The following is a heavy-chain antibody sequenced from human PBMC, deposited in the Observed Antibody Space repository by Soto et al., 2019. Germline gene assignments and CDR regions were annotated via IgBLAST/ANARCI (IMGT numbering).Heavy chain of an antibody. J-gene: IGHJ2*01. Sequence: EVELVESGGGLVQPGGSLRLSCAAAELTFSDYYMDWVRQAPGKGLEWVARSRNKANGDTTEYAASVRGRFTISRDDFTNSLYLHMNSLKTEDTAVYYCARNNGLNRYFDLWGRGTLVTVSS. CDR1: ELTFSDYY. CDR2: SRNKANGDTT. CDR3: ARNNGLNRYFDL. V-gene: IGHV3-72*01. D-gene: IGHD1-20*01.